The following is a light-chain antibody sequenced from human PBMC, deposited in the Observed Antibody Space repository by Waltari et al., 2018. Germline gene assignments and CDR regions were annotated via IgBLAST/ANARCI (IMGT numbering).Light chain of an antibody. CDR2: DVS. CDR1: RRDVGASNS. CDR3: MSYTSSSSWI. J-gene: IGLJ2*01. V-gene: IGLV2-14*03. Sequence: QSALTQPASVSGSPGQAITLPCTGTRRDVGASNSVSWYQQHPGKAPKLRISDVSDRPSGVSNRFSGSKSGNTASLTISGLQAEDEADYFCMSYTSSSSWIFGGGTKLTVL.